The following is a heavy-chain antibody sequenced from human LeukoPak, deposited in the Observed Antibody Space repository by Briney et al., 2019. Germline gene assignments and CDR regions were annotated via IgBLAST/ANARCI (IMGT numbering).Heavy chain of an antibody. CDR1: GGSISSSTW. CDR3: ASGGLVSRYLDH. D-gene: IGHD3-9*01. Sequence: SETLSLPCAVSGGSISSSTWWSWVRLPPGKGLEWIGEIFHSGSTNLNPSLKSRLTMSVDESKHEFSLKLTSVTAADTAVYYCASGGLVSRYLDHWGQGTLVTVSS. V-gene: IGHV4-4*02. CDR2: IFHSGST. J-gene: IGHJ4*02.